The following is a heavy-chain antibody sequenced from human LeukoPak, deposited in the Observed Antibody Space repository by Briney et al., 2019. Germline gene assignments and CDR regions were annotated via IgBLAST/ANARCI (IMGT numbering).Heavy chain of an antibody. J-gene: IGHJ3*02. CDR1: GGSISSGGYY. Sequence: SQTLSLTCTVSGGSISSGGYYWSWIRQHPGKGLEWIGYIYYSGSTNYNPSLKSRVTISVNTSKNQFSLKLSSVTAADTAVYYCALSAGTDAFDIWGQGTMVTVSS. V-gene: IGHV4-31*03. CDR2: IYYSGST. CDR3: ALSAGTDAFDI.